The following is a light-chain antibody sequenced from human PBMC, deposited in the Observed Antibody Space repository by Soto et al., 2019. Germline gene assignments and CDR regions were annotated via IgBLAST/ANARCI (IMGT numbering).Light chain of an antibody. J-gene: IGLJ1*01. Sequence: QSALTQPASVSGSPGQSITISCTGSSSDVRDYKYVSWYQHHPDKAPKLLIYVNSNRPSGVSNRFSGSKSGNTASLTISGLQAEDEADYYCSSYTSSDAPYVFGTGTKVTVL. CDR1: SSDVRDYKY. CDR2: VNS. CDR3: SSYTSSDAPYV. V-gene: IGLV2-14*01.